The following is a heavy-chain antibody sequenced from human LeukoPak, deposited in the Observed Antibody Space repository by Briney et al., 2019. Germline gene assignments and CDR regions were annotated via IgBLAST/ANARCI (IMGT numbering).Heavy chain of an antibody. V-gene: IGHV3-30*02. CDR2: IRYDGSNK. J-gene: IGHJ3*02. Sequence: PGGSLRLSCAASGFTFSSYGMHWVRQAPGKGLEGVAFIRYDGSNKYYADSVKGRFTISRDNSKNTLYLQMNSLSAEDTAVYYCAKDVVSITVAADAFDIWGQGTMVTVS. CDR1: GFTFSSYG. CDR3: AKDVVSITVAADAFDI. D-gene: IGHD6-19*01.